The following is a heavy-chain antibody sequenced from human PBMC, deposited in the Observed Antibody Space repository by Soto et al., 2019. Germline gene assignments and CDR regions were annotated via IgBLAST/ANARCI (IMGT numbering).Heavy chain of an antibody. Sequence: GASVKVSCKASGYTFTSYGISWVRQAPGQGLEWMGWISAYNGNTNYAQKLQGRVTMTTDTSTSTAYMELRSLRSDDTAVYYCARDPYYRVRDPPRGNYGMDVWGQGTTVTVSS. CDR1: GYTFTSYG. CDR3: ARDPYYRVRDPPRGNYGMDV. D-gene: IGHD3-10*01. J-gene: IGHJ6*02. CDR2: ISAYNGNT. V-gene: IGHV1-18*01.